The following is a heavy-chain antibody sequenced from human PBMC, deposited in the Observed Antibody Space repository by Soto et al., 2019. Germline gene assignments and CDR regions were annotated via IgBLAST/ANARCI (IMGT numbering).Heavy chain of an antibody. CDR3: ARDGDARWRDA. J-gene: IGHJ5*02. D-gene: IGHD2-15*01. CDR2: LKDRSQNYAT. CDR1: GFSVSGWY. V-gene: IGHV3-72*01. Sequence: EVQLVESGGGLVQPGGSARLSCAASGFSVSGWYMDWVRQAPGKGLEWVARLKDRSQNYATEYAASVKGRFTVSRHASKHSMYLPMNSLKIEDTAVYYCARDGDARWRDAWGQGTLVTVS.